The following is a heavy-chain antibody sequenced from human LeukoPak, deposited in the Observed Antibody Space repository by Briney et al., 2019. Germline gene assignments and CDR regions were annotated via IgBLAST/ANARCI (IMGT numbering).Heavy chain of an antibody. V-gene: IGHV4-59*12. J-gene: IGHJ6*03. CDR1: GGSISSYY. CDR3: ARDRYTLDYYYMDV. CDR2: IYYSGST. D-gene: IGHD1-1*01. Sequence: SETLSLTCTVSGGSISSYYWSWIRQPPGKGLEWIGYIYYSGSTNYNPSLKSRVTISVDRSKNQFSLKLSSVTAADTAVYYCARDRYTLDYYYMDVWGKGTTVTVSS.